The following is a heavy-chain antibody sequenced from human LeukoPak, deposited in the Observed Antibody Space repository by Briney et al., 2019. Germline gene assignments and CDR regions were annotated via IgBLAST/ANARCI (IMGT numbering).Heavy chain of an antibody. V-gene: IGHV3-30*04. Sequence: GGSLRLSCAASGFTFSSYAMHWVRQAPGKGLEWVAVISYDGSDKYYADSVKDRFTISRDNYKNTVYLQMNSLRAEDTAVFYCAREQRNYDDFWSVNPKGWFDPWGQGTLVTVSS. J-gene: IGHJ5*02. D-gene: IGHD3-3*01. CDR2: ISYDGSDK. CDR3: AREQRNYDDFWSVNPKGWFDP. CDR1: GFTFSSYA.